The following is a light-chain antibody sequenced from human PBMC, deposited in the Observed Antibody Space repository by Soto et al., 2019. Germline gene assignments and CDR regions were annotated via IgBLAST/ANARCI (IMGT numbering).Light chain of an antibody. V-gene: IGKV3-11*01. CDR1: QSVTTY. J-gene: IGKJ4*01. CDR3: QQVNYYPFT. CDR2: DAS. Sequence: EVVLTQSPATLSLSPGERATLSCRASQSVTTYLAWYQQKPGQAPRLLIYDASNRATGVPARFSATGSGTDFTLTISSLEPEDFATYYCQQVNYYPFTFGGGTRVEIK.